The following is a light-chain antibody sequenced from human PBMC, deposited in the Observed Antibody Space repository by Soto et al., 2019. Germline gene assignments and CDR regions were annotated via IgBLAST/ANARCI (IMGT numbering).Light chain of an antibody. Sequence: DIQMTQSPATMSASVGDSDTITCRASQSISHWLAWYQQKPGKAPKFLIYDASSLESGVPSRFSGSGSGTEFTLTISSLQPDDFATYYCQQYDSVLGTFGPGTKVDIK. CDR2: DAS. J-gene: IGKJ1*01. CDR3: QQYDSVLGT. CDR1: QSISHW. V-gene: IGKV1-5*01.